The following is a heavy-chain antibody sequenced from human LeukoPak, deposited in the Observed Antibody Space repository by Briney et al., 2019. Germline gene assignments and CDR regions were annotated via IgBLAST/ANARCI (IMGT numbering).Heavy chain of an antibody. CDR3: AKAGVVTTVTGRLDY. CDR2: ISSSSSYI. CDR1: GFTFSSYS. D-gene: IGHD4-17*01. Sequence: GGSLRLSCAASGFTFSSYSMNWVRQAPGKGLEWISSISSSSSYIYYADSVKGRFTISRDNSKNSLYLQMNSLRTEDTALYYCAKAGVVTTVTGRLDYWGQGTLVTVSS. J-gene: IGHJ4*02. V-gene: IGHV3-21*04.